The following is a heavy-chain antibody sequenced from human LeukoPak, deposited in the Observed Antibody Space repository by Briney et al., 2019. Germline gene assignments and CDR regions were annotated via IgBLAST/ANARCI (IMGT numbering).Heavy chain of an antibody. D-gene: IGHD2-21*02. V-gene: IGHV1-69*05. CDR1: GGTFSSYA. CDR3: ARDRHIVVVTAPKGAFDI. CDR2: IIPIFGTA. J-gene: IGHJ3*02. Sequence: ASVKVSCKASGGTFSSYAISWVRQAPGQGLEWMGRIIPIFGTANYAQKFQGRVTITTDESTSTAYMELSSLRSEETAVYYCARDRHIVVVTAPKGAFDIWGQGTMVTVSS.